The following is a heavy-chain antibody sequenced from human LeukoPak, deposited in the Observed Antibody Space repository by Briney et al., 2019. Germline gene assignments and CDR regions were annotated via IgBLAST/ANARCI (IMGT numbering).Heavy chain of an antibody. CDR2: IYPDDSNT. V-gene: IGHV5-51*01. CDR3: ARERSSQGYFDF. D-gene: IGHD6-6*01. Sequence: GESLKISCKGSGYSFTSYWIGWVRQMPGKGPEWMGIIYPDDSNTRYSPSFQGQVTISADKSISTAYLQWSSLKASDTAMYYCARERSSQGYFDFWGQGTLVTVSS. CDR1: GYSFTSYW. J-gene: IGHJ4*02.